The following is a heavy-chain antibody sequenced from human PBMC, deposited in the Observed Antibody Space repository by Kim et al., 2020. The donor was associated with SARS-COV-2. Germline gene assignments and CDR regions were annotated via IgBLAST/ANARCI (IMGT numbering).Heavy chain of an antibody. CDR3: VRDLAQWFGDRATNCVHGLCSLFDY. D-gene: IGHD3-10*01. Sequence: GGSLRLSCAASGFTFSGYAMSWVRQAPGKGLEWVSTISGSDDVTYYADSVKGRFTISRDNSKKTVYLQMNNLRAGDTAVYYCVRDLAQWFGDRATNCVHGLCSLFDYWGQGTLVTVSS. CDR2: ISGSDDVT. V-gene: IGHV3-23*01. CDR1: GFTFSGYA. J-gene: IGHJ4*02.